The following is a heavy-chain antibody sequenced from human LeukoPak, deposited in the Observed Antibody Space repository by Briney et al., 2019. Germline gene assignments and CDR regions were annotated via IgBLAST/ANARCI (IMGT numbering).Heavy chain of an antibody. Sequence: SETLSLTCAVYGGSFSGYYWSWIRQPPGKGLEWIGEINHSGSTNYNPSLKSRVTISVDTSKNQFSLKLSSVTAADTAVYYCAREYDSSGYFYYYYYYMDVWGKGTTVTVSS. D-gene: IGHD3-22*01. CDR3: AREYDSSGYFYYYYYYMDV. J-gene: IGHJ6*03. CDR2: INHSGST. V-gene: IGHV4-34*01. CDR1: GGSFSGYY.